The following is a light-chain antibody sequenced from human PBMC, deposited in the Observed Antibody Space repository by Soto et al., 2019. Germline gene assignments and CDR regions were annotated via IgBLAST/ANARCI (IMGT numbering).Light chain of an antibody. CDR1: SSNIGSNT. CDR2: SNN. V-gene: IGLV1-44*01. Sequence: QSVLTQPPSASGTPGQRVTISCSGSSSNIGSNTVNWYQQLPGTAPKLLIYSNNQRPSGVPDRFSGSKSGTSASLAISGLQSEDEADYYCAPWDDSLNGPYVFGTGTKLTVL. J-gene: IGLJ1*01. CDR3: APWDDSLNGPYV.